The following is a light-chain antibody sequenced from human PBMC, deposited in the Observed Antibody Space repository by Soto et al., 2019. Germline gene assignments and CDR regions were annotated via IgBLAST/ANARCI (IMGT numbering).Light chain of an antibody. CDR1: QSVSSSY. J-gene: IGKJ5*01. CDR2: DAS. V-gene: IGKV3D-20*01. Sequence: ENVLTQSPPTMSVSPRKRATVSCGVSQSVSSSYLAWYQQKPGVAPRLLIYDASSRATGIPDRFSGSGSGTDFALTITSLEPEDFAVYYCQQYGSSPRTFGQGTRLENK. CDR3: QQYGSSPRT.